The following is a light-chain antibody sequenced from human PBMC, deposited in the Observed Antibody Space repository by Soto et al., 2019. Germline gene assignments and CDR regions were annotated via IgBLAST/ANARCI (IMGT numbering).Light chain of an antibody. V-gene: IGKV3-11*01. CDR1: QSVSIY. J-gene: IGKJ1*01. Sequence: EIVLTQSPATLSLSPGERATLSCRASQSVSIYLTWYQQKPGQAPRLLIYDASKKATDIPARFSGSGSGTDFTLTIRSLEPEDFAVYYCQQRSNWPWTFGQGTNVEI. CDR2: DAS. CDR3: QQRSNWPWT.